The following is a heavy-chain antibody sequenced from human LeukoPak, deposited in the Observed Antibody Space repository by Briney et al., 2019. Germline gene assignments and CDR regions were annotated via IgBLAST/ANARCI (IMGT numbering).Heavy chain of an antibody. J-gene: IGHJ4*02. Sequence: GGSLRLSCAASGFTFSDYYMSWIRQAPGKGLEWVSAISGSGGSAYYADSVKGRFTISRDNSKNTLYLQMNSLRAEDTAVYYCAKDPERWLQLRLGFSDWGQGTLVTVSS. CDR1: GFTFSDYY. CDR2: ISGSGGSA. V-gene: IGHV3-23*01. CDR3: AKDPERWLQLRLGFSD. D-gene: IGHD5-24*01.